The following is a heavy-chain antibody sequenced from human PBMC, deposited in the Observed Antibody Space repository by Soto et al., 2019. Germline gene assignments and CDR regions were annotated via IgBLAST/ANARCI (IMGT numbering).Heavy chain of an antibody. Sequence: SETLSLTCTVSGGSISSYYWSWIRQHPGKGLEWIGYIYYSGSTNYNPSLKSRVTISVDTSKNQFSLKLSSVTAADTAVYYCARVPRSPPAYYFDYWGQGTLVTVSS. CDR2: IYYSGST. J-gene: IGHJ4*02. CDR1: GGSISSYY. V-gene: IGHV4-59*01. CDR3: ARVPRSPPAYYFDY.